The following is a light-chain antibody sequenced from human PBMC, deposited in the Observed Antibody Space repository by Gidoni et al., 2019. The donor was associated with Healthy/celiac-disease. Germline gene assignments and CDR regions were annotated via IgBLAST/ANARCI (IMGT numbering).Light chain of an antibody. V-gene: IGLV2-14*01. CDR3: SSHTSSSTLAV. J-gene: IGLJ7*01. CDR1: SSDVGGYNY. Sequence: QSALTQPASVSGSPGQSLTISCTGTSSDVGGYNYVSWYQQHPGKAPKLMIYEVSNRPSGVSNRFSGSKSGNTASLTISGLQAEDEADYYCSSHTSSSTLAVFGGGTQLTVL. CDR2: EVS.